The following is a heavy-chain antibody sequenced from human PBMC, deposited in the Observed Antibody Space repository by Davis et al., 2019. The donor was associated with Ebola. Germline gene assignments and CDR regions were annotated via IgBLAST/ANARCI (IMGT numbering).Heavy chain of an antibody. J-gene: IGHJ3*02. CDR2: IYTGDSDT. V-gene: IGHV5-51*01. D-gene: IGHD7-27*01. CDR1: GYSFTTHW. CDR3: ASLRRTITGMDDGFDI. Sequence: GGSLRLSCKGSGYSFTTHWIGWVRQMPGKGLEWMGIIYTGDSDTRYSPSFRGQVTISADKSSKTAFLQWSSLKASDTAMYYCASLRRTITGMDDGFDIWGQGTMVTVSS.